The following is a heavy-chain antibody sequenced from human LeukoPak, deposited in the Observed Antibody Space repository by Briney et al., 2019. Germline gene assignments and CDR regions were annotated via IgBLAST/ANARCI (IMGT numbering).Heavy chain of an antibody. Sequence: GRSLRLSCAASGFTFSSYGMHWVRQAPGKGLEWVAVIWYDGSNKYYADSVKGRFTISRDNSKNTLYLQMNSLRAEDTAVYYCARVSALRTFDYWGQGTLVNVSS. D-gene: IGHD5-12*01. V-gene: IGHV3-33*01. CDR3: ARVSALRTFDY. CDR1: GFTFSSYG. J-gene: IGHJ4*02. CDR2: IWYDGSNK.